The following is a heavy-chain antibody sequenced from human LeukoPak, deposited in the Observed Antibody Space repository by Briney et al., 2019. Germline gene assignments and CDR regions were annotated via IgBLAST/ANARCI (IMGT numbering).Heavy chain of an antibody. V-gene: IGHV3-23*01. CDR3: AKDQGLWFGELLPN. J-gene: IGHJ4*02. Sequence: GGSLRLSCAASGFTFSSYAMSWARQAPGKGLEWVSAISGSGGSTYYADSVKGRFTISRDNSKNTLYLQMNSLRAEDTAVYYCAKDQGLWFGELLPNWGQGTLVTVSS. CDR2: ISGSGGST. CDR1: GFTFSSYA. D-gene: IGHD3-10*01.